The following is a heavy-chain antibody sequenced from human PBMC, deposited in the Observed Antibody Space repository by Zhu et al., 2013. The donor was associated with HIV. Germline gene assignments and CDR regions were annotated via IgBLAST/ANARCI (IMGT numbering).Heavy chain of an antibody. CDR1: GYTFTSYD. Sequence: QVQLVQSGAEVKKPGASVKVSCKASGYTFTSYDINWVRQATGQGLEWMGWMNPNSGNTGYAQKFQGRVTITADESTSTAYMELSSLRSEDTAVYYCARDYGSSISYYFDYWGRGNPRSPSPQ. CDR2: MNPNSGNT. D-gene: IGHD3-10*01. V-gene: IGHV1-8*01. CDR3: ARDYGSSISYYFDY. J-gene: IGHJ4*02.